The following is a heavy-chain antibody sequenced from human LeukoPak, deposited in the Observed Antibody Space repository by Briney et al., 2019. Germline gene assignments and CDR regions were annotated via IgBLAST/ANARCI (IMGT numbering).Heavy chain of an antibody. J-gene: IGHJ5*02. CDR1: GGSISSSSYY. Sequence: PSETLSLTCTVSGGSISSSSYYWGWIRQPPGKGLEWIGSIYYSGSTYYNPSLKSRVTISVDTSKNQFSLKLSSVTAADTAVYYCARGVITGTTLGPWGQGTLVTVSS. CDR3: ARGVITGTTLGP. V-gene: IGHV4-39*01. D-gene: IGHD1-7*01. CDR2: IYYSGST.